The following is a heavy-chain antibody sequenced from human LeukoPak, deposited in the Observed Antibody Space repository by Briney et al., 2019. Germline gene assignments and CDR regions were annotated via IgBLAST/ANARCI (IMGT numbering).Heavy chain of an antibody. D-gene: IGHD3-10*01. CDR2: ISYDGSNK. V-gene: IGHV3-30*18. J-gene: IGHJ4*02. CDR3: AKVTGTYYYASASPGVDY. CDR1: GFTFSSYG. Sequence: PGRSLRLSCAASGFTFSSYGMHWVRQAPGKGLEWVAVISYDGSNKYYADSVKGRFTISRDNSKNALYLQMNSLRAEDTAVYYCAKVTGTYYYASASPGVDYWGQGTLVTVSS.